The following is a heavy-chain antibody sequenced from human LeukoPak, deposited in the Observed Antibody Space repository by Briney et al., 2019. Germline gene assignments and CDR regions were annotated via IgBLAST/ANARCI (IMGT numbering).Heavy chain of an antibody. CDR3: ARDMVRGVITPSDAFDI. Sequence: GASVKVSCKASGYTFTSYGISWVRQAPGQGLEWMGWISAYNGNTNYAQKLQGRVTMTTDTSTSTAYMELRSLRSDDTAVYDCARDMVRGVITPSDAFDIWGKGQWSPPLQ. CDR2: ISAYNGNT. CDR1: GYTFTSYG. D-gene: IGHD3-10*01. V-gene: IGHV1-18*01. J-gene: IGHJ3*02.